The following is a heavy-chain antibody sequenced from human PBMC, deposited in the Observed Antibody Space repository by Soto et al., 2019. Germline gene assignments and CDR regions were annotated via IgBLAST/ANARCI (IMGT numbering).Heavy chain of an antibody. CDR1: GGSISSYY. V-gene: IGHV4-59*08. CDR2: ISYSGST. CDR3: ASLNFDILTGYYAFDL. Sequence: LETLSLTCTVSGGSISSYYWSWIRQPPGKGLEYIGYISYSGSTNYNPSLKSRVTTSLDTSKNQFSLKLSSVTAADTAIYYCASLNFDILTGYYAFDLWGQGTMVTVSS. D-gene: IGHD3-9*01. J-gene: IGHJ3*01.